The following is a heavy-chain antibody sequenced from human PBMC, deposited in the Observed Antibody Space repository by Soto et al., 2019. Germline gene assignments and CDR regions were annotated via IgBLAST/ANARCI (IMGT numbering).Heavy chain of an antibody. D-gene: IGHD6-13*01. V-gene: IGHV4-34*01. J-gene: IGHJ3*02. CDR3: ARVNYRNSIAAASYAFDI. Sequence: SETLSLTCAVYGGSFSGYYWSWIRQPPGKGLEWIGEINHSGSTNYKPSLKSRITISVDTSKNQFSLKLSSVTAADTAVFYCARVNYRNSIAAASYAFDIWGQGTMVTVSS. CDR2: INHSGST. CDR1: GGSFSGYY.